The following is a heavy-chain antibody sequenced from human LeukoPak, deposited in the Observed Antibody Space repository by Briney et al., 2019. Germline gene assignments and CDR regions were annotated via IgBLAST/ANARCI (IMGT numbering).Heavy chain of an antibody. V-gene: IGHV1-8*03. CDR2: INPNTGDR. CDR1: GYTFTNYH. Sequence: AASLKVSCKASGYTFTNYHINWVRQAPGQGLERMGWINPNTGDRGYAQKLQGRVSITSDTSISTAYMELGSPRSEDTAVYFCARTTSLTASGYDYWGQGTLVTVSS. CDR3: ARTTSLTASGYDY. J-gene: IGHJ4*02. D-gene: IGHD4-17*01.